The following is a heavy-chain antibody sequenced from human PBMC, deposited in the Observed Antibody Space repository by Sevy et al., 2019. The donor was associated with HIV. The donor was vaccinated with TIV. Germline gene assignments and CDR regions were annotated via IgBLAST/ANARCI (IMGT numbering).Heavy chain of an antibody. D-gene: IGHD6-19*01. CDR3: AREDIRVAGIGYYFHS. V-gene: IGHV3-33*01. Sequence: GGSLRLSCAASGFSISGYGMHWVRQAPGKGLEWVAVIWYDGTNIEYADSVKGRFTISRDNSKNTLYLQMNSLRAEDTAVYYCAREDIRVAGIGYYFHSWGQGTLVTVSS. CDR1: GFSISGYG. CDR2: IWYDGTNI. J-gene: IGHJ4*02.